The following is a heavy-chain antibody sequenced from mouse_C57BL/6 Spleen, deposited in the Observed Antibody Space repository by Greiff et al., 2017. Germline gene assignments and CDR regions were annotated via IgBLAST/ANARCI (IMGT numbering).Heavy chain of an antibody. D-gene: IGHD2-4*01. CDR1: GFTFSDYY. CDR2: INYDGSST. V-gene: IGHV5-16*01. Sequence: EVKLQESEGGLVQPGSSMKLSCTASGFTFSDYYMAWVRQVPEKGLEWVANINYDGSSTYYLDSLKSRFIISRDNAKNILYLQMSSLKSEDTATYYCARENYDYEGYFDVWGTGTTVTVSS. J-gene: IGHJ1*03. CDR3: ARENYDYEGYFDV.